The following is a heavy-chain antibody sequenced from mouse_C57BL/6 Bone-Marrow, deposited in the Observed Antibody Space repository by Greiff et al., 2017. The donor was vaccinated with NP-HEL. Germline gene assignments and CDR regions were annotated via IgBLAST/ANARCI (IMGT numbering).Heavy chain of an antibody. V-gene: IGHV5-9-1*02. CDR3: TTIYCVAY. CDR2: ISSGGDYT. Sequence: EVKLVESGEGLVKPGGSLKLSCAASGFTFISYAMSWVRQTPEKRLEWVAYISSGGDYTYYADTVKGRFTIARDNARNTLYLKMSSLKSEDTAMYYCTTIYCVAYWGQGTLVTVSA. J-gene: IGHJ3*01. CDR1: GFTFISYA. D-gene: IGHD2-1*01.